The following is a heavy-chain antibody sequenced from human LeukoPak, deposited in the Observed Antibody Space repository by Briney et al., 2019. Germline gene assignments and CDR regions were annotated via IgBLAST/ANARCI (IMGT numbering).Heavy chain of an antibody. Sequence: GGSLRLSCAASGFTFSSYWMSWVRQAPGKGLEWVANIKQDGSEKYYMDSVKGRFTISRDNAKNSLYLQMNSLRAENTAVYYCARDPNYYDSSGYYGPYYFDYWGQGTLVTVSS. CDR2: IKQDGSEK. CDR1: GFTFSSYW. CDR3: ARDPNYYDSSGYYGPYYFDY. D-gene: IGHD3-22*01. J-gene: IGHJ4*02. V-gene: IGHV3-7*01.